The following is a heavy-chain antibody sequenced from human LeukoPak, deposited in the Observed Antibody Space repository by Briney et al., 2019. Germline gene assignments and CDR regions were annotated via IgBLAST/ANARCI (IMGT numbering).Heavy chain of an antibody. D-gene: IGHD2-2*01. Sequence: GSSVKVSCKASGGTFSSYAISWVRQAPGQGLEWMGGIIPIFGTANYAQKFQGRVTITADESTSTAYMELSSLRSEDTAVYYCASNDIVVAPAAPAKPFDYWGQGTLVTVSS. CDR2: IIPIFGTA. V-gene: IGHV1-69*01. CDR3: ASNDIVVAPAAPAKPFDY. J-gene: IGHJ4*02. CDR1: GGTFSSYA.